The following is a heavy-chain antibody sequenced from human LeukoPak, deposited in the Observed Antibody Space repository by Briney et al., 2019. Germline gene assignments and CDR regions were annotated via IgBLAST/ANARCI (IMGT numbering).Heavy chain of an antibody. J-gene: IGHJ5*02. D-gene: IGHD3-22*01. CDR1: GFTFSDYY. V-gene: IGHV3-11*01. CDR3: ARSDSSGYPNWFDP. Sequence: GGSLRLSCAASGFTFSDYYMSWIRQAPGKGLEWVSYISSSGSTIYYADSVKGRFTISRDNAKNSLYLQKNSLRAEDTAVYYCARSDSSGYPNWFDPWGQGTLVTVSS. CDR2: ISSSGSTI.